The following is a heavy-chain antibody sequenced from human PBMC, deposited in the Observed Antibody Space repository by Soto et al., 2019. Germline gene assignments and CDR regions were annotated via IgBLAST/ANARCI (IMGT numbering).Heavy chain of an antibody. D-gene: IGHD3-10*01. V-gene: IGHV4-59*01. CDR3: ARVWGGAFDI. Sequence: SETLSLTCTVSGGSISSYYWSWIRQPPGKGLEWIGYIYYSGSTSYNPSLKSRVTISVDTSKNQFSLKLSSVTAADTAVYYCARVWGGAFDIWGQGTMVTVSS. J-gene: IGHJ3*02. CDR1: GGSISSYY. CDR2: IYYSGST.